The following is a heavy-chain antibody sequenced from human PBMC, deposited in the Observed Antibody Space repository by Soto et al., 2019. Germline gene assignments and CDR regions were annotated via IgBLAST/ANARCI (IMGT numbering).Heavy chain of an antibody. D-gene: IGHD3-22*01. CDR1: GFSFSNSW. CDR3: ATPGYNSGYYIDY. J-gene: IGHJ4*02. CDR2: VRSNSDGGTA. V-gene: IGHV3-15*07. Sequence: EVHLVESGGGLVKPGGSLRVSCAASGFSFSNSWMNWVRQAPGKGLEWVGRVRSNSDGGTADYAAPVKGRFLISRDDSQNTLHLQMYNLTTEYTAVYYCATPGYNSGYYIDYWGRGTLVTVSS.